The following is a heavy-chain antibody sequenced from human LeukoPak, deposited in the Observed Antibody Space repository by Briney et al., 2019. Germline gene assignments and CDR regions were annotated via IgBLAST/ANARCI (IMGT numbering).Heavy chain of an antibody. Sequence: GGSLRLSCAASGFTFSSYAMSWVRQAPGKGLEWVSAISGSGGSTYYADPVKGRFTISRDNSKNTLYLQMNSLRAEDTAVYYCAKGEYDYVWGSYRPGDAFDIWGQGTMVTVSS. J-gene: IGHJ3*02. CDR3: AKGEYDYVWGSYRPGDAFDI. V-gene: IGHV3-23*01. D-gene: IGHD3-16*02. CDR1: GFTFSSYA. CDR2: ISGSGGST.